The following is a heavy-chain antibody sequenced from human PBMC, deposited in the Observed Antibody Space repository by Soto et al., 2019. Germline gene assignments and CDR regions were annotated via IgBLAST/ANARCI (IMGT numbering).Heavy chain of an antibody. CDR2: IYYSGYT. D-gene: IGHD1-26*01. CDR3: ARGKRGNVYYRDNY. J-gene: IGHJ4*02. Sequence: QVQLQESGPGLVKPSETLSLTCTVSGDSMTGYYWTWIRQPPGKGLEYIGHIYYSGYTVYNPSLRSRVSMAGNTSENHFSLRLTSLTAADTAVYYCARGKRGNVYYRDNYWGQGILVNVSS. V-gene: IGHV4-59*01. CDR1: GDSMTGYY.